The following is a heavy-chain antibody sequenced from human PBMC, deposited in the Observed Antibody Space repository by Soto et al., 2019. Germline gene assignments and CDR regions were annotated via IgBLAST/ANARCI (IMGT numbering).Heavy chain of an antibody. CDR2: INHSGST. D-gene: IGHD6-13*01. CDR3: ARAGSGWYFRGSFYFDY. Sequence: SETLSLTCAVYGGSFSGDYWSWIRQRPGKGLEWIGEINHSGSTNYNPTLKSRVTISVDTSKNQYSLKLSSVTAADSAVYYCARAGSGWYFRGSFYFDYWGQGTLVTVSS. CDR1: GGSFSGDY. V-gene: IGHV4-34*01. J-gene: IGHJ4*02.